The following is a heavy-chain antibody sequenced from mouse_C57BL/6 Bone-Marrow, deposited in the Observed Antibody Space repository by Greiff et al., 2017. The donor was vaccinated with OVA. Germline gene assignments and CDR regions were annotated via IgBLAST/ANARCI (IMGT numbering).Heavy chain of an antibody. CDR2: INPSSGYT. CDR3: ARSDSSGYVRIAY. Sequence: QVQLQQSGAELAKPGASVKLSCTASGYTFTSYWMHWVKQRPGQGLEWIGYINPSSGYTKYNQKFKDKATLTADKSSSTAYMQLSSLTYEDSAVYYCARSDSSGYVRIAYWGQGTLVTVSA. D-gene: IGHD3-2*02. CDR1: GYTFTSYW. V-gene: IGHV1-7*01. J-gene: IGHJ3*01.